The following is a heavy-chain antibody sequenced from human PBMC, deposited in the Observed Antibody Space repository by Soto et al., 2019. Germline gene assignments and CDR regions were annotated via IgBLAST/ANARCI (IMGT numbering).Heavy chain of an antibody. CDR1: GGSISSGGYF. Sequence: SSETLSLTCAVSGGSISSGGYFWSWIRQPPGQGLERIGSIYHSGSTYYNPSLKSRVTISVDRSKNQFSLKLSSVTAADTAVYDCAKERDCGHAFDIWGQGTMVTVS. V-gene: IGHV4-30-2*01. CDR3: AKERDCGHAFDI. J-gene: IGHJ3*02. CDR2: IYHSGST. D-gene: IGHD2-21*01.